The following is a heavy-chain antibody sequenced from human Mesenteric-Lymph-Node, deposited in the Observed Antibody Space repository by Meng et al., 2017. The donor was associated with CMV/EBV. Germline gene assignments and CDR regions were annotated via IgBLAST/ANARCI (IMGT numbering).Heavy chain of an antibody. J-gene: IGHJ6*02. CDR1: GFTFSDYY. Sequence: GESLKISCAASGFTFSDYYMNWVRQAPGKGLEWVSSISSSSTIYYADSVKGRFTISRDNAKNSLYLQMNSLRAEDTAVYYCAKDLSDYYGSGSYYKVKRNYYYYGMDVWGQGTTVTVSS. CDR3: AKDLSDYYGSGSYYKVKRNYYYYGMDV. D-gene: IGHD3-10*01. V-gene: IGHV3-69-1*01. CDR2: ISSSSTI.